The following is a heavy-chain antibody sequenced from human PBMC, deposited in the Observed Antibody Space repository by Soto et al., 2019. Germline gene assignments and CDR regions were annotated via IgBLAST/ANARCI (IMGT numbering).Heavy chain of an antibody. J-gene: IGHJ6*02. CDR3: AGTLYSMDV. Sequence: QVQLQESGPGLVKPSETLSLTCTVSGGSISSYYWSWIRQPPGKGLEWIGYIYYNGSTNYNPSLKSRVPIPVDTSKHQCSLTLSSVAAADTAVYYCAGTLYSMDVWGQGPTVTVSS. CDR2: IYYNGST. CDR1: GGSISSYY. V-gene: IGHV4-59*01. D-gene: IGHD2-8*01.